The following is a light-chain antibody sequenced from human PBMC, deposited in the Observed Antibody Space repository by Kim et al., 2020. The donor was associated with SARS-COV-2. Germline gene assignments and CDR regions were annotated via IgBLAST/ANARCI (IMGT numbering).Light chain of an antibody. CDR1: RSNSGAGYE. CDR2: GNS. CDR3: QSYDSSLSGAVV. J-gene: IGLJ2*01. Sequence: VTISCTGSRSNSGAGYEGHWYQQLPGTAPKLLIYGNSNRPSGVPDRFSGSKSGNSASLAITGLQAEDEADYYCQSYDSSLSGAVVFGGGTQLTVL. V-gene: IGLV1-40*01.